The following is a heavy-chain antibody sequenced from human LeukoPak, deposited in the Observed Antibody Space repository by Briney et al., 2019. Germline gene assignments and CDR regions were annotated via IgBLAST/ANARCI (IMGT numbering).Heavy chain of an antibody. D-gene: IGHD2-21*02. V-gene: IGHV3-11*03. J-gene: IGHJ4*02. CDR2: ISSSSSYT. CDR1: GFTFNDDY. Sequence: PGGSLRLSCTASGFTFNDDYMSWIRQAPGKGLEWLSYISSSSSYTNYADSVKGRFTISRDNAKNSLYLQMNSLRAEDTAVYYCTRGSYCGGDYHRHWGQGTLVTVSS. CDR3: TRGSYCGGDYHRH.